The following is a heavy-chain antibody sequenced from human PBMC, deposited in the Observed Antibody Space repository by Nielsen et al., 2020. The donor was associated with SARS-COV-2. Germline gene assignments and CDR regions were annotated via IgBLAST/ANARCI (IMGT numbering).Heavy chain of an antibody. CDR3: ARGRLRPDY. CDR2: INHSGST. Sequence: SETLSLTCAVYGGSFNGYYWSWIRQPPGKGLEWIGEINHSGSTNYNPSLKSRVTISVDTSKNQFSLKLSSVTAADTAVYYCARGRLRPDYWGQGTLVTVSS. J-gene: IGHJ4*02. CDR1: GGSFNGYY. D-gene: IGHD5-12*01. V-gene: IGHV4-34*01.